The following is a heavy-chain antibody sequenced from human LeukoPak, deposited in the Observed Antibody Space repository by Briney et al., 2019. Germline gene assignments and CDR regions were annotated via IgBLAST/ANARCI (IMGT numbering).Heavy chain of an antibody. CDR3: AKDYQRTWSTGDY. V-gene: IGHV3-30*02. J-gene: IGHJ4*02. D-gene: IGHD5/OR15-5a*01. Sequence: GESLRLSSAASGFTFRRYGMLWLREAQGKGLEGVAFIRYDGSNKYYADSVKGRCTMSRDNSKNTLYLQMNSLRAEDTAVYYCAKDYQRTWSTGDYWGQGTLVTVSS. CDR2: IRYDGSNK. CDR1: GFTFRRYG.